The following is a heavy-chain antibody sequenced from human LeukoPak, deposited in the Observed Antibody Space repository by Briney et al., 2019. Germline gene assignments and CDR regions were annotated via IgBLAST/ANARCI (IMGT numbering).Heavy chain of an antibody. D-gene: IGHD3-10*01. V-gene: IGHV4-39*01. CDR3: ARQRDVYYYGSGSYVLGPFDY. J-gene: IGHJ4*02. Sequence: SETLSLTCTVSGGSISSSSYYWGWIRQPPGKGLEWIGSIYYSGSTYYNPSLKSRVTISVDTSKNQFSLKLSSVTAADTAVYYCARQRDVYYYGSGSYVLGPFDYWGQGTLVTVSS. CDR1: GGSISSSSYY. CDR2: IYYSGST.